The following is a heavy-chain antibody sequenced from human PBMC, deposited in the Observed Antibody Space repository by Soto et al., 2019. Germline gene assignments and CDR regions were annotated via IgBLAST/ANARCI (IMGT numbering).Heavy chain of an antibody. CDR2: ISAYNGNT. D-gene: IGHD3-9*01. Sequence: ASVKVSCKASGYTFTSYGISWVRQAPGQGLEWMGWISAYNGNTNYAQKLQGRVTMTTDTSTSTAYMELRSLRSDDTAVYYCARSLDDILTGYPLSVWFDPWGQGTLVTVSS. J-gene: IGHJ5*02. CDR1: GYTFTSYG. CDR3: ARSLDDILTGYPLSVWFDP. V-gene: IGHV1-18*04.